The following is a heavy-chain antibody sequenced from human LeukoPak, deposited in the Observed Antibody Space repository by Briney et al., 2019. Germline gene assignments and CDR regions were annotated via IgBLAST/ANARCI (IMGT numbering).Heavy chain of an antibody. CDR2: ISRGSGSTR. CDR1: GFTFSNAW. V-gene: IGHV3-11*01. CDR3: VRYAPVDH. Sequence: GGSLRLSCAASGFTFSNAWMSWVRQAPGKGLEAVAYISRGSGSTRYYTDSARGRFTISRDNGENAVYLQMNSLRTDDTAVYYCVRYAPVDHWGRGALVTVSS. D-gene: IGHD2-2*01. J-gene: IGHJ4*02.